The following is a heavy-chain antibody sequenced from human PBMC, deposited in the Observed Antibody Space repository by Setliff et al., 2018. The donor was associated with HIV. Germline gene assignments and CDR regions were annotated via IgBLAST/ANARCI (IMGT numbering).Heavy chain of an antibody. V-gene: IGHV4-34*01. J-gene: IGHJ6*03. Sequence: SETLSLTCAVSGVSFSGDYWSGVRQPPGKGLEWIAEVHPSGSINYNSSLKSRVAISVDTSNNQFSLTRTSVTAADTAVYYCARGDGTKYYSYYYMDVWGKGTTVTVSS. CDR3: ARGDGTKYYSYYYMDV. CDR2: VHPSGSI. D-gene: IGHD1-7*01. CDR1: GVSFSGDY.